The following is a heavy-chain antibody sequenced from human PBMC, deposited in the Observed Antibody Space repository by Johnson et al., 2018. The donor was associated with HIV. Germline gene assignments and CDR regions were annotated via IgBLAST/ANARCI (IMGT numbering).Heavy chain of an antibody. CDR2: INWNGGST. V-gene: IGHV3-20*04. J-gene: IGHJ3*02. Sequence: VQLVESGGGVVRPGGSLRLSCAASGFTFDDYGMSWVRQPPGKGLELVSGINWNGGSTGYADSVKGRFTISRDNAKNSLYLQMNSLRAEDTALYYCARTLKWELGLPDWYAFDIWGQGTMVTVSS. CDR1: GFTFDDYG. CDR3: ARTLKWELGLPDWYAFDI. D-gene: IGHD1-26*01.